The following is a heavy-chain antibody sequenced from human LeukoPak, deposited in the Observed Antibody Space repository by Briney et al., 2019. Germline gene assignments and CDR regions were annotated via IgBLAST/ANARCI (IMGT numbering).Heavy chain of an antibody. J-gene: IGHJ4*02. Sequence: GGSLRLSCAASGFTFSTNGMSWVRQAPGKGLEWVSAISGSGGSTYYADSVKGRFTISRDNSKNTLYLQMNSLRAEDTAVYYCARVSTDPFDYWGQGTLVTVSS. V-gene: IGHV3-23*01. CDR2: ISGSGGST. CDR3: ARVSTDPFDY. CDR1: GFTFSTNG. D-gene: IGHD4-17*01.